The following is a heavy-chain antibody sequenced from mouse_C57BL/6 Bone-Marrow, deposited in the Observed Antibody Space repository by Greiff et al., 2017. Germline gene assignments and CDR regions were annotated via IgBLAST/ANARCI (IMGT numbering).Heavy chain of an antibody. Sequence: EVHLVESGGGLVPPGRSLSLSCAASGFTFTDYYMSWVRQPPGKALEWLGFIRNKANGYTTEYSASVKGRFTISRDNSQSILYLQMNALRTEDSATYYCARYAGNYYAMDYWGQGTSVTVSS. J-gene: IGHJ4*01. CDR3: ARYAGNYYAMDY. V-gene: IGHV7-3*01. CDR2: IRNKANGYTT. CDR1: GFTFTDYY.